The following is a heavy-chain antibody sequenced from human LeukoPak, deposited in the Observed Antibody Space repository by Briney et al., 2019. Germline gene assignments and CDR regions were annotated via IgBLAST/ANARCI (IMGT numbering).Heavy chain of an antibody. V-gene: IGHV4-31*03. CDR3: ARTSSTSYFRFDP. J-gene: IGHJ5*02. Sequence: SETLSLTCTVSGGSISSGGYYWSWIRQHPGQGLEWIGYIYYSGSTYYSPSLKSRVTISVDTSKNQFSLKLSSVTAADTAVYYCARTSSTSYFRFDPWGQGTLVTVSS. CDR1: GGSISSGGYY. CDR2: IYYSGST. D-gene: IGHD2-2*01.